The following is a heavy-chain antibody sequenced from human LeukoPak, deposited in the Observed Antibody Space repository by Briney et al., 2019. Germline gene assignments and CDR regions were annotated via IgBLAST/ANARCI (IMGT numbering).Heavy chain of an antibody. CDR1: GDTFNTYT. CDR3: ARLALVGYYYYYMDV. J-gene: IGHJ6*03. V-gene: IGHV1-69*02. Sequence: ASVKVSCRASGDTFNTYTVSWVRQAPGQGLEWVGRIIPILGVPNYAQNFQGRVTITADKSTSTAYMELNSLRSDDTAVYYCARLALVGYYYYYMDVWGKGTTVTVSS. D-gene: IGHD1-26*01. CDR2: IIPILGVP.